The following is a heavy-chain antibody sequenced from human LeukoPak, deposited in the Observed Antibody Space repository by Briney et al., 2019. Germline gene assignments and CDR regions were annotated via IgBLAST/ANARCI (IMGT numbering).Heavy chain of an antibody. J-gene: IGHJ4*02. CDR3: ARVEHLAPFFDY. D-gene: IGHD1-26*01. CDR1: GFTFSDYY. CDR2: IYYSGST. V-gene: IGHV4-38-2*01. Sequence: GSLRLSCAASGFTFSDYYMSWIRQAPGKGLEWIGSIYYSGSTYYNPSLKSRVTISVDTSKNQFSLKLSSVTAADTAVYYCARVEHLAPFFDYWGQGTLVTVSS.